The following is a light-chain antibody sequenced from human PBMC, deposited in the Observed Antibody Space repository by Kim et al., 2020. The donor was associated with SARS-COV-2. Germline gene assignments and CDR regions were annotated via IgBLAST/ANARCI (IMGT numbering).Light chain of an antibody. CDR2: GRN. V-gene: IGLV3-19*01. Sequence: SSELTQDPAVSVALGQTVRITCQGDSLRSYYATWYQQKPRQAPVLVIYGRNNRPSGIPDRISGSTSGNTASLTISGAQAEDEADFYCQSRDSGGNVVFGGGTQLTVL. J-gene: IGLJ2*01. CDR3: QSRDSGGNVV. CDR1: SLRSYY.